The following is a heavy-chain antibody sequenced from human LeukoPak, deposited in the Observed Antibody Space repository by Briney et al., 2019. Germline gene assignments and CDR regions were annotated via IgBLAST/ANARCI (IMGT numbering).Heavy chain of an antibody. D-gene: IGHD4-11*01. CDR1: GFTFSHYV. CDR3: AKDAERGFDFSNSLQS. CDR2: IWNDGSDK. Sequence: PGRSLRHSCTTSGFTFSHYVMHWVRQAPGKGLEWVAVIWNDGSDKYYGGSVKGRFTISRDNSKKAVYLQLSSLRVEDTAVYYCAKDAERGFDFSNSLQSWGQGTLVTVSS. J-gene: IGHJ4*02. V-gene: IGHV3-33*06.